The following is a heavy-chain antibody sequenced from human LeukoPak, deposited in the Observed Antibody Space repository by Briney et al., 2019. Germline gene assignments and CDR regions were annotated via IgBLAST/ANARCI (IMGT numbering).Heavy chain of an antibody. J-gene: IGHJ6*03. CDR1: GGTFSSYA. V-gene: IGHV1-69*06. D-gene: IGHD3-3*01. Sequence: GSSVKVSCKASGGTFSSYAISWVRQAPGQGLEWMGGIIPIFGTANYAQKFQGRVTITADKSTSTAYMELSSLRSEDTAVYYCATRSITIFGVVTSYYYYYMDVWGKGTTVTISS. CDR3: ATRSITIFGVVTSYYYYYMDV. CDR2: IIPIFGTA.